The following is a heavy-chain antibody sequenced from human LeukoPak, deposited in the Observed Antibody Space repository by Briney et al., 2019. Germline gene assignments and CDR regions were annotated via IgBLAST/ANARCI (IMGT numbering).Heavy chain of an antibody. J-gene: IGHJ4*02. V-gene: IGHV3-74*01. CDR1: GFTFSSYW. CDR3: ARDRSTYGDYADY. CDR2: INTDGSST. Sequence: GGSLRLSCAASGFTFSSYWMHWVRQAPGKGLVWFSRINTDGSSTSYADSVKGRFTISRDNAKNTLYLQMNSLRAEDTAVYYCARDRSTYGDYADYWGQGTLVTVSS. D-gene: IGHD4-17*01.